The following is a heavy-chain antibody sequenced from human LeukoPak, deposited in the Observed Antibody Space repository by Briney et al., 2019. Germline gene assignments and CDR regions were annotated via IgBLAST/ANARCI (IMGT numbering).Heavy chain of an antibody. J-gene: IGHJ4*02. Sequence: ASVKVSFKASGYTLTDYYIHWVRQAPGQGLEWMGWINPNSGDTTYAHKFQGRVTMTRDTSISSAYMDLSRLNSDDTAVYFCAREEQYNNFFDYWGPGTLVTVSS. CDR2: INPNSGDT. V-gene: IGHV1-2*02. CDR1: GYTLTDYY. CDR3: AREEQYNNFFDY. D-gene: IGHD1/OR15-1a*01.